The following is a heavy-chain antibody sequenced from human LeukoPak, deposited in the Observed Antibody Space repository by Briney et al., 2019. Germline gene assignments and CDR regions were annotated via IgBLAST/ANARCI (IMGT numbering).Heavy chain of an antibody. CDR1: GFTFSTYG. Sequence: QTGGSLRLSCAASGFTFSTYGIHWVRQAPGQGLEWVAFIRYDGSNKYYADSVRGRFTISRDSSKNTLYLQMNSLRAEDTAVYYCARDRLIAAAEDGFGWFDPWGQGTLVTVSS. CDR3: ARDRLIAAAEDGFGWFDP. CDR2: IRYDGSNK. V-gene: IGHV3-30*02. J-gene: IGHJ5*02. D-gene: IGHD6-13*01.